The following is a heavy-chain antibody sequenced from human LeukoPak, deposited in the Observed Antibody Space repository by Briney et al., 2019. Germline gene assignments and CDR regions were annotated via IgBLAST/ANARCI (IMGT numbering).Heavy chain of an antibody. CDR3: ARGGYRQQLVLGAFDI. Sequence: ASVPVSCKASGYTFTGYYMHWVRQAPGQGLEWMGWINPNSGGTNYAQNFRGRVTMTRDTSISTAYMEVSRLRSDDTAVYYCARGGYRQQLVLGAFDIWGQGTMVTVSS. CDR1: GYTFTGYY. CDR2: INPNSGGT. D-gene: IGHD6-13*01. J-gene: IGHJ3*02. V-gene: IGHV1-2*02.